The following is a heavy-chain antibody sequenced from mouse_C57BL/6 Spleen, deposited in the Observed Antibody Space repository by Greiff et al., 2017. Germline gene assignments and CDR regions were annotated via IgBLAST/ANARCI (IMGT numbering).Heavy chain of an antibody. Sequence: VQLQQPGAELVKPGASVKLSCKASGYTFTSYWMHWVKQRPGQGLAWIGMIHPNSGRTNYNEKFKSKATLTVAKSSRPAYMQLSSLTAEDSAVYDCARGGTDGYYFDVWGQGTTLTVSS. CDR1: GYTFTSYW. CDR3: ARGGTDGYYFDV. CDR2: IHPNSGRT. D-gene: IGHD3-3*01. V-gene: IGHV1-64*01. J-gene: IGHJ2*01.